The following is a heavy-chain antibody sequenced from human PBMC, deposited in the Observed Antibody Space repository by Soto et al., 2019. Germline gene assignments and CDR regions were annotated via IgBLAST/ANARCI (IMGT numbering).Heavy chain of an antibody. Sequence: TLSLTCSVSGGSISGDYYWSWIRQSPEKGLEWIGYIYYSGSSYSNPALQSRLSMSLDTSKNQFSLKLRSVTAADTAVYYCAASYHYFDDWGQGTLVTVSS. CDR3: AASYHYFDD. D-gene: IGHD3-16*02. CDR2: IYYSGSS. J-gene: IGHJ4*02. CDR1: GGSISGDYY. V-gene: IGHV4-30-4*08.